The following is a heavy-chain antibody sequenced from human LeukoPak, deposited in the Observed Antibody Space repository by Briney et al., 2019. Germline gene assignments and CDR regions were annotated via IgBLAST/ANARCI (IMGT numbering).Heavy chain of an antibody. D-gene: IGHD6-19*01. CDR3: ARGDSSGWYGGYVLDV. CDR1: GFTFDAFA. J-gene: IGHJ6*02. V-gene: IGHV3-9*01. CDR2: ISRNSGSV. Sequence: RTGGSLRLSCAASGFTFDAFAMHWVRQAPGKGLEWVSGISRNSGSVDYADSVKGRFTISRDNAKNSLYLQMNSLRAEDTALYYCARGDSSGWYGGYVLDVWGQGTTVTVSS.